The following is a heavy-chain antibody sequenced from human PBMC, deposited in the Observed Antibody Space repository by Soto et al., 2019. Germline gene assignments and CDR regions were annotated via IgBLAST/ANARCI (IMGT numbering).Heavy chain of an antibody. CDR2: ISSSGSTI. V-gene: IGHV3-11*01. CDR1: GFTFSDYY. J-gene: IGHJ6*02. D-gene: IGHD2-15*01. CDR3: ASYRCSGGSSYYYYYGMDV. Sequence: GGSLRLSCAASGFTFSDYYMSWIRQAPGKGLEWVSYISSSGSTIYYADSVKGRFTISRDNAKNSLYLQMNSLRAEDTAVYYCASYRCSGGSSYYYYYGMDVWGQGTTVTVSS.